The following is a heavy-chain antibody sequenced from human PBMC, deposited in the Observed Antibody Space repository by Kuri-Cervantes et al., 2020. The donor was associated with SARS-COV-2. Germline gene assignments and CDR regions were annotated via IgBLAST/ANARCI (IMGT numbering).Heavy chain of an antibody. D-gene: IGHD2-15*01. CDR3: ASLIVVVVAATSPPLP. J-gene: IGHJ4*02. CDR1: GLTFSSDS. V-gene: IGHV3-30-3*01. CDR2: ISNDGSSK. Sequence: GGSLRLSCAASGLTFSSDSMEWVRQAPGKGLEWVAVISNDGSSKYYADSVKGRFTISRDNAKNTLYLQMNSLRAEDTAVYYCASLIVVVVAATSPPLPWGQGTLVTVSS.